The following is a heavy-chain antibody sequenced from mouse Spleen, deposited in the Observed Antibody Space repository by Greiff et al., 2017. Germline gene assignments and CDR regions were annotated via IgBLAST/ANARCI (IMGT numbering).Heavy chain of an antibody. Sequence: EVKLMESGGGLVKLGGSLKLSCAASGFTFSSYAMSWVRQTPEKRLEWVATISSGGGNTYYPDSVKGRFTISRDNAKNTLYLQMSSLKSEDTAMYYCARLLGDYYAMDYWGQGTSVTVSS. CDR1: GFTFSSYA. D-gene: IGHD4-1*01. J-gene: IGHJ4*01. CDR3: ARLLGDYYAMDY. CDR2: ISSGGGNT. V-gene: IGHV5-9*04.